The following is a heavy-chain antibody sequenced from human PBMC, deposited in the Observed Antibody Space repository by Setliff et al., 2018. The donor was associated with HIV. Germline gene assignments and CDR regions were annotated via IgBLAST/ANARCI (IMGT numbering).Heavy chain of an antibody. CDR2: MSGNSGAV. V-gene: IGHV3-48*01. CDR3: AKGRHLLYYFDY. J-gene: IGHJ4*02. CDR1: GFTFSSYS. D-gene: IGHD1-26*01. Sequence: PGGSLRLSCAASGFTFSSYSMNWVRQAPGKGLEWVSFMSGNSGAVTYADSVKGRFTISRDNSKNTLDLQMNSLRAEDTAVYYCAKGRHLLYYFDYWGQGTLVTVSS.